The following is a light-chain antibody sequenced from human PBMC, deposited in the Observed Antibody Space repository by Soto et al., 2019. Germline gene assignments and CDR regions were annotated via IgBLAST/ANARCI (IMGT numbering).Light chain of an antibody. J-gene: IGLJ2*01. CDR3: QSYDSSLSAVV. CDR1: SPNIGAGYD. Sequence: QSVLTQPPSVSGAPGQRVTISCTGSSPNIGAGYDVHWYQQLPGTAPKLLIYGSSSRPSGVPDRFSGSKSGTSASLAITGLQAEDEADYYCQSYDSSLSAVVFGGGTKLTVL. V-gene: IGLV1-40*01. CDR2: GSS.